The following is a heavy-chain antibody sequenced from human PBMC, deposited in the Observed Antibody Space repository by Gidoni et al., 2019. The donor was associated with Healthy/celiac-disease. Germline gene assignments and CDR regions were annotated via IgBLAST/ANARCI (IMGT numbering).Heavy chain of an antibody. CDR3: ATVGATGYFDY. CDR2: INPSGGST. J-gene: IGHJ4*02. V-gene: IGHV1-46*01. CDR1: GYTFTSYY. Sequence: QVQLVQSGAEVKKPGASVRVSCKASGYTFTSYYMHWVRQAPGQGLEWMGIINPSGGSTSYAQKFQGRVTMTRDTSTSTVYMELSSLRSEDTAVYYCATVGATGYFDYWGQGTLVTVSS. D-gene: IGHD1-26*01.